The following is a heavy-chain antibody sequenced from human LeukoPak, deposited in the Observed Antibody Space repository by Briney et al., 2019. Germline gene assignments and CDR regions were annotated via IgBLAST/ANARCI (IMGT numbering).Heavy chain of an antibody. CDR3: ARVWRPGGSLGGYGYFEN. CDR1: GGSISSYY. Sequence: PSETLSLTCTVSGGSISSYYWSWIRQPPGKGLEWIGYIYYSGSTNYNPSLKSRVTISVDASKNQFSLKLSSVTAADTAVYYCARVWRPGGSLGGYGYFENWGQGTLVTVSS. CDR2: IYYSGST. J-gene: IGHJ4*02. V-gene: IGHV4-59*12. D-gene: IGHD5-18*01.